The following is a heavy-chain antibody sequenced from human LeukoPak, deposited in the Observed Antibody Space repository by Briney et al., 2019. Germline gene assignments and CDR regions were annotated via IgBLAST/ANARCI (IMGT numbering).Heavy chain of an antibody. CDR2: ISYDGSNK. J-gene: IGHJ3*02. D-gene: IGHD6-19*01. CDR1: GFTFNSYG. CDR3: AKDFSGWSRFGAFDI. V-gene: IGHV3-30*18. Sequence: PGRSLRLSCAASGFTFNSYGMHWVRQAPGKGLEWVAVISYDGSNKYYADSVKGRFTISRDNSKNTLYLQMNSLRAEDTAVYYCAKDFSGWSRFGAFDIWGQGTMVTVSS.